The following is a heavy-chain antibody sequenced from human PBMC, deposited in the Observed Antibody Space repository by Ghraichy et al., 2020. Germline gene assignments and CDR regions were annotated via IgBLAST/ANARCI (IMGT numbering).Heavy chain of an antibody. CDR1: GFTFSDYY. V-gene: IGHV3-11*01. CDR3: AREGRGTTVRGWGVDY. J-gene: IGHJ4*02. Sequence: GGSLRLSCAASGFTFSDYYMSWIRQAPGKGLEWVSYISSSGTTIYYADSVKGRFTISRDNAKNSLYLQMNSLRAEDTAVYYCAREGRGTTVRGWGVDYWGQGTLVTVSS. CDR2: ISSSGTTI. D-gene: IGHD4-11*01.